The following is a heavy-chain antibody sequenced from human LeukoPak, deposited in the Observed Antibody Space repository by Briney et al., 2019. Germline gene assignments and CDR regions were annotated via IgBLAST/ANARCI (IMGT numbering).Heavy chain of an antibody. CDR3: ARDDPAVPTHYGAPLDY. CDR1: GFTFSSYS. V-gene: IGHV3-48*01. CDR2: ISSSSFTI. D-gene: IGHD4-17*01. J-gene: IGHJ4*02. Sequence: GGSLRLSCAASGFTFSSYSMNWVRQAPGKGLEWVSYISSSSFTIYYADSVKGRFTISRDNAKNSLYLQLSSLRAEDTAVYYCARDDPAVPTHYGAPLDYWGQGTLVTVSS.